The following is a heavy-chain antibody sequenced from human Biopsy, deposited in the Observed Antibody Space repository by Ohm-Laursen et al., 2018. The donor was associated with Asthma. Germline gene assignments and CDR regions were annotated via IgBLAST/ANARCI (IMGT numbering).Heavy chain of an antibody. CDR1: GDSFTYPGYY. Sequence: QTLSLTCAVSGDSFTYPGYYWSWVRQLPGRGLEWIGYIHYSGSAYYNPSLKSRISMSVDMSKKQFSLEVRSVTAADTAVYYCGRGVTGSLAYCVGDCSFPFDRWGPEPWSPSPQ. CDR3: GRGVTGSLAYCVGDCSFPFDR. D-gene: IGHD2-21*01. J-gene: IGHJ4*01. V-gene: IGHV4-31*02. CDR2: IHYSGSA.